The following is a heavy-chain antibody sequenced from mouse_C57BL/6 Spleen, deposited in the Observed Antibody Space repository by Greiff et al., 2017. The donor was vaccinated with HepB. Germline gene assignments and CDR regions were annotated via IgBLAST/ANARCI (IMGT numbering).Heavy chain of an antibody. J-gene: IGHJ2*01. V-gene: IGHV1-76*01. D-gene: IGHD1-1*01. CDR3: ARSNYYGSSLDY. CDR1: GYTFTDYY. CDR2: IYPGSGNT. Sequence: QVQPQQSGAELVRPGASVKLSCKASGYTFTDYYINWVKQRPGQGLEWIARIYPGSGNTYYNEKFKGKATLTAEKSSSTAYMQLSSLTSEDSAVYFCARSNYYGSSLDYWGQGTTLTVSS.